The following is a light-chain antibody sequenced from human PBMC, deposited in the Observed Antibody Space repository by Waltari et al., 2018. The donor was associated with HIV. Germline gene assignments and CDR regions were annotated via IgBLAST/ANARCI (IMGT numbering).Light chain of an antibody. J-gene: IGLJ3*02. V-gene: IGLV4-69*01. CDR3: QTWGPGIGV. CDR1: SRLTSYG. CDR2: VNSYGSH. Sequence: QLVLTQSPSASASLGASVKLTCTLSSRLTSYGIAWHQQHPGKGPRSLMTVNSYGSHIKGDGIPDRFSGSSSGAERYLTISSLQAEDEAGYYCQTWGPGIGVFGRGTQLTVL.